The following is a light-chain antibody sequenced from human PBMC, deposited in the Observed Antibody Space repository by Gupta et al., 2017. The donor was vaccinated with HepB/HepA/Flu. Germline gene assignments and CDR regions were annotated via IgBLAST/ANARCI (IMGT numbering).Light chain of an antibody. CDR3: GTWDTSLSAGV. CDR1: TSNIGNNY. Sequence: QSVLTHPPSVSAAPGQKLTISCSGNTSNIGNNYVSWHQQLPGTAPKLLIFGNNKRPSVIPDRFSGSNSSTSATLGITGLQTGDEADYYCGTWDTSLSAGVFGGGTKLTVL. CDR2: GNN. J-gene: IGLJ3*02. V-gene: IGLV1-51*01.